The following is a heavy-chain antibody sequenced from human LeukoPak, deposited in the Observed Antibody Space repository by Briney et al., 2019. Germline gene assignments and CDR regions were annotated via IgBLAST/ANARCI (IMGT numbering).Heavy chain of an antibody. J-gene: IGHJ4*02. V-gene: IGHV4-38-2*02. CDR2: IYHSGST. D-gene: IGHD5-18*01. CDR1: GGSISNKY. Sequence: PSETLSLTCTVSGGSISNKYWGWIRQPPGKGLEWIGSIYHSGSTYYNPSLKSRVTISVDTSKNQFSLKLSSVTAADTAVYYCARPGLRGYSWKDYFDYWGQGTLVTVSS. CDR3: ARPGLRGYSWKDYFDY.